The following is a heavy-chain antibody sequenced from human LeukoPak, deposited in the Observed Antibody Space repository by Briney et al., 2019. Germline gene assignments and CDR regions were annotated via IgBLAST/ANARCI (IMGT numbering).Heavy chain of an antibody. Sequence: SETLSLTCTVSGGSISSSSYYWGWIRQPPGKGLEWIGSIYYSGSTYYNPSLKSRVTISVDTSKNQFSLKLSSVTAADTAVYYCARVPGIAAAGIVFWGAWFDPWGQGTLVTVSS. CDR2: IYYSGST. J-gene: IGHJ5*02. CDR1: GGSISSSSYY. CDR3: ARVPGIAAAGIVFWGAWFDP. D-gene: IGHD6-13*01. V-gene: IGHV4-39*07.